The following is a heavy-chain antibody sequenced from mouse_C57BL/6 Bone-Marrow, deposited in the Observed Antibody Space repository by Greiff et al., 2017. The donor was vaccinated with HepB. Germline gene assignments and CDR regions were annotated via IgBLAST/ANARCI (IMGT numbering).Heavy chain of an antibody. D-gene: IGHD3-2*02. J-gene: IGHJ2*01. CDR1: GYTFTDYY. CDR2: INPNNGGT. CDR3: ARYPRQLRPLYFDY. V-gene: IGHV1-26*01. Sequence: VQLQQSGPELVKPGASVKISCKASGYTFTDYYMNWVKQSHGKSLEWIGDINPNNGGTSYNQKFKGKATLTVDKSSSTAYMELRSLTSEDSAVYYCARYPRQLRPLYFDYWGQGTTLTVSS.